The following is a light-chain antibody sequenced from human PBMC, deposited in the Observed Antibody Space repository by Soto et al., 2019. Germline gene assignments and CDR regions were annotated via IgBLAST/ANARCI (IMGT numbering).Light chain of an antibody. Sequence: EIVMTQSPATLSVSPGERATLSCRASQSVSSNLAWYQQKHGRAPRLLIYGASTRATGIPARFSGSGSGTEFTLTISSLQSEDFAVYYCHQAGGLTFGGGTKVEIK. V-gene: IGKV3-15*01. J-gene: IGKJ4*01. CDR2: GAS. CDR1: QSVSSN. CDR3: HQAGGLT.